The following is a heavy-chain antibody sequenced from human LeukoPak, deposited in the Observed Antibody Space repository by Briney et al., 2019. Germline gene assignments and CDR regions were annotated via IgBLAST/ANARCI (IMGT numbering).Heavy chain of an antibody. CDR3: ASPTYYYYGMDV. CDR1: GYTLTELS. Sequence: GASVKVSCKVSGYTLTELSMHWVRQAPGKGLEWMGGFDPEDGETIYAQKFQGRVTMTEDTSTDTAYMELSSLRSEDTAVYYCASPTYYYYGMDVWGQGTTVTVSS. CDR2: FDPEDGET. V-gene: IGHV1-24*01. J-gene: IGHJ6*02.